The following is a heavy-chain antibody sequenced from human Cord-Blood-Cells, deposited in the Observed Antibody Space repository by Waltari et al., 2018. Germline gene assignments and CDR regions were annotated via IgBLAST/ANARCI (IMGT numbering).Heavy chain of an antibody. D-gene: IGHD6-19*01. CDR3: ARLAGWYNWFDP. CDR2: IYYSGST. V-gene: IGHV4-39*01. CDR1: GGSISSSSYY. J-gene: IGHJ5*02. Sequence: QLQLQESGPGLVKPSETLSLTCTVSGGSISSSSYYWGWIRQPPGKGLEWIGSIYYSGSTYYSPSRKRRVTISVDTSKTQFSLKLSSVTAADTAVYYCARLAGWYNWFDPWGQGTLVTVSS.